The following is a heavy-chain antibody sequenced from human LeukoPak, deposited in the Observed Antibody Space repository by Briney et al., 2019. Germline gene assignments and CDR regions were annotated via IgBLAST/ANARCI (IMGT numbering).Heavy chain of an antibody. CDR2: ISTYNGNT. D-gene: IGHD2-15*01. CDR3: ANGQHLGYFDY. CDR1: GYTFTNYG. J-gene: IGHJ4*02. V-gene: IGHV1-18*01. Sequence: ASVKVSCKASGYTFTNYGISWVRQAPGQGLEWMGWISTYNGNTNYVQKLQGRVTMTTDTSTSTAYMELRNLRSDDTAVYYCANGQHLGYFDYWGQGTLVTVPS.